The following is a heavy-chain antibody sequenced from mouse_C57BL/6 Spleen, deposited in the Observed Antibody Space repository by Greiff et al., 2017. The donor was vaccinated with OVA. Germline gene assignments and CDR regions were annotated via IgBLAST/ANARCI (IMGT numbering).Heavy chain of an antibody. CDR2: IYPGDGDT. D-gene: IGHD1-1*01. CDR1: GYAFSSYW. J-gene: IGHJ2*01. V-gene: IGHV1-80*01. Sequence: QVQLKESGAELVKPGASVKISCKASGYAFSSYWMNWVKQRPGKGLEWIGQIYPGDGDTNYNGKFKGKATLTADKSSSTAYMQLSSLTSEDSAVYFCAREEDYYYGSDYWGQGTTLTVSS. CDR3: AREEDYYYGSDY.